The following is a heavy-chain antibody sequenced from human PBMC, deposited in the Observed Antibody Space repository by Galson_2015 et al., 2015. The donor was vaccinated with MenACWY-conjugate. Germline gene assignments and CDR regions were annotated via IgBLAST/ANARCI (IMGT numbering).Heavy chain of an antibody. D-gene: IGHD1-1*01. CDR2: IKADGSFS. CDR3: ARDNNWSFDS. J-gene: IGHJ4*02. CDR1: GFTFNNYW. V-gene: IGHV3-74*01. Sequence: SLRLSCAASGFTFNNYWMHWVRHPPGKGLEWISYIKADGSFSNYADSVKGRFTNSTDNAKNMVYLQMDGLGDEDTAVYFCARDNNWSFDSSGQATLVPVSS.